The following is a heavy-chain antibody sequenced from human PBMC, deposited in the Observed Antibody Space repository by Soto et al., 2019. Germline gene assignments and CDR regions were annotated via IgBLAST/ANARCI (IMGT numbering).Heavy chain of an antibody. CDR2: ICNSGST. CDR1: GGSIRSYC. V-gene: IGHV4-59*03. CDR3: AGGGSIVVATRRLMDV. Sequence: QVQLQESGPGLLKPSETLSLTCTVSGGSIRSYCWTWLRQPPGEGLEWIGCICNSGSTNYNPSLKSRVTRSVDTQMNQFSLQLSSVTVADTAVYYCAGGGSIVVATRRLMDVWGKGTTVTVSS. D-gene: IGHD3-22*01. J-gene: IGHJ6*03.